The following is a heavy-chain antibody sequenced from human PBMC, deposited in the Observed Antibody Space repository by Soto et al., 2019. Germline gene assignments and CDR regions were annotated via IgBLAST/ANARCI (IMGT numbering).Heavy chain of an antibody. Sequence: ASVKVSCKASGYTFTSYDINWVRQATGQGLEWMGWMNPNSGNTGYAQKFQGRVTMTRNTSISTAYMELSSLRSEDTAVYYCARGRGYCSGGSCHNWFDPWGQGTLVTVS. CDR1: GYTFTSYD. V-gene: IGHV1-8*01. D-gene: IGHD2-15*01. CDR2: MNPNSGNT. CDR3: ARGRGYCSGGSCHNWFDP. J-gene: IGHJ5*02.